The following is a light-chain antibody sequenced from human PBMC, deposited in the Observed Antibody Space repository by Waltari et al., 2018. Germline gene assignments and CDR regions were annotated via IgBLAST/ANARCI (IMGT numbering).Light chain of an antibody. CDR3: QQYYSYPVT. V-gene: IGKV1-8*01. Sequence: AIRLTQSPSSIAASTGDRITITCRASQGVGSYLAWYQQKSGRDPTPLLYASSSLEAEVPSRFGGRGAGTDFTLTISCLQSEDFASYFCQQYYSYPVTFGQGTRV. J-gene: IGKJ1*01. CDR2: ASS. CDR1: QGVGSY.